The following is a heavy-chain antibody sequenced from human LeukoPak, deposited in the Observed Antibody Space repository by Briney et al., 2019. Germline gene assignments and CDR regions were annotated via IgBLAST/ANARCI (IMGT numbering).Heavy chain of an antibody. CDR3: ARLRGIRVAVAE. CDR1: GGSISSSNFY. J-gene: IGHJ4*02. CDR2: IYYSGST. Sequence: KPSETLSLTCTVSGGSISSSNFYWGWIRQPPGKGLEWIGSIYYSGSTYYNPSLKSRVTISVDTSKNQFSLKLSSVTAADTAVYYCARLRGIRVAVAEWGQGTLVTVSS. D-gene: IGHD6-19*01. V-gene: IGHV4-39*01.